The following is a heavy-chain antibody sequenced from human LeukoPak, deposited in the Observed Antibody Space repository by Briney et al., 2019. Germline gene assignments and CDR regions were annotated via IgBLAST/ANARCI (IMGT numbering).Heavy chain of an antibody. CDR2: INHSGST. CDR1: GGSFSIYY. J-gene: IGHJ4*02. V-gene: IGHV4-34*01. Sequence: KPSETLSLTCAVYGGSFSIYYWSWLRQPPGKGLEWLGEINHSGSTNYNPSLKSRVTISVDTSKNQFSLKLSSVTAADTAVYYCARTARRYTNSWYRQYYFDYWGQGTLVTVSS. CDR3: ARTARRYTNSWYRQYYFDY. D-gene: IGHD6-13*01.